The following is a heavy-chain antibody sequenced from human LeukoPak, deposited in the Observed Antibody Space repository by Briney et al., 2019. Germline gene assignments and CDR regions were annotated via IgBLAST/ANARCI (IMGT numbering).Heavy chain of an antibody. Sequence: GSLRLSCAASGFTFSSSCMSWVRQPPGKGLEWIGNIFYSGSTYYSPSLKSRVTISLDTSRNQFSLKLTSVTAADTAVYYCAKSNGYGLVDIWGQGTMVTVSS. CDR1: GFTFSSSC. V-gene: IGHV4-59*12. D-gene: IGHD3-10*01. CDR3: AKSNGYGLVDI. J-gene: IGHJ3*02. CDR2: IFYSGST.